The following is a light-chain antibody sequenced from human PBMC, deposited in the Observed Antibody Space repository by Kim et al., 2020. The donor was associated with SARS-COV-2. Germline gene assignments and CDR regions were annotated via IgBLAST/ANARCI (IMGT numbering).Light chain of an antibody. V-gene: IGLV3-19*01. Sequence: VALGQKVRLTCQGDSLRNYFASVYQQKSGQPLVLLIFANDNRPSGIPYRFSGYSSGHTASLTITGAQAEDEADYYCNSRDSSGNQVFGGGTQLTVL. CDR3: NSRDSSGNQV. J-gene: IGLJ3*02. CDR2: AND. CDR1: SLRNYF.